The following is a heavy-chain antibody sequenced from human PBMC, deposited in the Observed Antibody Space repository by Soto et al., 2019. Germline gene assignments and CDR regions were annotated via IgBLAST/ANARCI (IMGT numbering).Heavy chain of an antibody. J-gene: IGHJ6*02. Sequence: PSETLSLTCTVSGDSVRSYYWSWIRQSAGKGLEWIGCIYTSGTTNSNPSLKSRVTMSVDTSKNQFSLRLSSVTAADTAVYYCARDNIKDVVPGPVARPSYYYGVDVWGQGTTVTV. CDR3: ARDNIKDVVPGPVARPSYYYGVDV. D-gene: IGHD2-15*01. V-gene: IGHV4-4*07. CDR1: GDSVRSYY. CDR2: IYTSGTT.